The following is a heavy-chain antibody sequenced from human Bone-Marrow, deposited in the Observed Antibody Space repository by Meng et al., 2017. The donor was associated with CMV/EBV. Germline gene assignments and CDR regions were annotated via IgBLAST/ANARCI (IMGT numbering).Heavy chain of an antibody. CDR2: INPNSGGT. CDR1: GYTFTGYY. J-gene: IGHJ4*02. CDR3: ARIKSAIAVAPSFDY. D-gene: IGHD6-19*01. V-gene: IGHV1-2*02. Sequence: ASVKVSCKASGYTFTGYYIHWVRQAPGQGLEWMGWINPNSGGTNYAQKFQGRVTMTRDTSISTAYMELSRLRSDDTAVYYCARIKSAIAVAPSFDYWGQGTLVTVSS.